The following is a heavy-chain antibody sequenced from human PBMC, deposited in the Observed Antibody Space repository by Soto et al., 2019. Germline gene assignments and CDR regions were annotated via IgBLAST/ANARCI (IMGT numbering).Heavy chain of an antibody. CDR1: GFTFSSYG. V-gene: IGHV3-33*01. CDR2: IWYDGSNK. CDR3: ARFIAVTGVDY. J-gene: IGHJ4*02. D-gene: IGHD6-19*01. Sequence: PRLSCAASGFTFSSYGMHWVRQAPGKGLEWVAVIWYDGSNKYYADSVKGRFTISRDNSKNTLYLQMNSLRAEDTAVYYCARFIAVTGVDYWGQGTLVTVSS.